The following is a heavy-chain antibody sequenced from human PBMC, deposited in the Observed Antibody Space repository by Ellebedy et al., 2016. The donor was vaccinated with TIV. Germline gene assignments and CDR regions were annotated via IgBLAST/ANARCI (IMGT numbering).Heavy chain of an antibody. D-gene: IGHD3-22*01. CDR1: GYTFTSYD. J-gene: IGHJ4*02. Sequence: ASVKVSXXASGYTFTSYDINWVRQATGQGLEWMGWMNPNSGNTGYAQKFQGRVTMTRNTSISTAYMELSSLRSEDTAVYYCATGYYYDSSGYYFNYWGQGTLVTVSS. CDR3: ATGYYYDSSGYYFNY. CDR2: MNPNSGNT. V-gene: IGHV1-8*01.